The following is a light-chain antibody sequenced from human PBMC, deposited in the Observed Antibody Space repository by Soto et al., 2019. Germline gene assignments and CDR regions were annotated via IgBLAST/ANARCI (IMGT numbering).Light chain of an antibody. Sequence: EVVMTQSPATLSVSPGERATLSCRASQSIYSNLAWYQQRPGQPPRLLIYRSSTRATYIPARFSGSGSGADFTPTISSLEPEDGATYYCQKYNIAPLTFGGGTRLEIK. CDR2: RSS. CDR1: QSIYSN. CDR3: QKYNIAPLT. J-gene: IGKJ5*01. V-gene: IGKV3-15*01.